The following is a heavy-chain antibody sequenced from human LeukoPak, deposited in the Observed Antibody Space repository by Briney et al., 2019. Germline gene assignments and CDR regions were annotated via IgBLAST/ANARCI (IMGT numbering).Heavy chain of an antibody. CDR3: ARDDGVAVFDP. CDR1: GGSISSYY. CDR2: IYYGGST. D-gene: IGHD2-8*01. V-gene: IGHV4-59*01. Sequence: SETLSLTCTVSGGSISSYYWSWIRQPPGKGLEWIGYIYYGGSTNYNPSLKSRVTISVDTSKNQFSLKLSSVTAADTAVYYCARDDGVAVFDPWGQGTLVTVSS. J-gene: IGHJ5*02.